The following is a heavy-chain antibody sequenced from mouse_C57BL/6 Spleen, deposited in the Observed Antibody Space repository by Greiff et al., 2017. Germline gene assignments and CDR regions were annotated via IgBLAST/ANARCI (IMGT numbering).Heavy chain of an antibody. D-gene: IGHD1-1*01. CDR1: GYTFTSYW. Sequence: QVQLQQSGAELVRPGSSVKLSCKASGYTFTSYWMHWVKQRPIQGLEWIGNIDPSDSETHYNQKFKDKATLTVDKSSSTAHMQLSSLTSEDSAVYDGAFYGSSPGWCADWGQGTLVTVSA. V-gene: IGHV1-52*01. CDR2: IDPSDSET. CDR3: AFYGSSPGWCAD. J-gene: IGHJ3*01.